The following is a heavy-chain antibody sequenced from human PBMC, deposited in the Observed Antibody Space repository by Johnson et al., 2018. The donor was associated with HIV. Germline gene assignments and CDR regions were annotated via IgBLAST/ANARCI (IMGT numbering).Heavy chain of an antibody. V-gene: IGHV3-30*03. CDR2: ISYDGSDK. CDR3: AAGGRTEAVA. J-gene: IGHJ3*01. CDR1: GFTFSSYW. D-gene: IGHD3-16*01. Sequence: QLVESGGGLVQPGGSLRLSCAASGFTFSSYWMSWVRQAPGKGLEWVAVISYDGSDKYYADSVKGRFTISRDNSKKTLYLQMNSLRAEDTAVYYCAAGGRTEAVAWGQGTMVTVSS.